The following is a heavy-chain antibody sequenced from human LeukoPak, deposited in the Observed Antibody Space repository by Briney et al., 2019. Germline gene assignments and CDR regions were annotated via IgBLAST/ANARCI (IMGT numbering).Heavy chain of an antibody. CDR2: INPNSGGT. CDR3: AREGIAVAGSRWFDP. V-gene: IGHV1-2*02. CDR1: GDTFTGYY. D-gene: IGHD6-19*01. J-gene: IGHJ5*02. Sequence: ASVKVSCKASGDTFTGYYMHWVRQAPGQGLEWMGWINPNSGGTNYAQKFQGRVTMTRDTSISTAYMELSRLRSDDTAVYYCAREGIAVAGSRWFDPWGQGTLVTVSS.